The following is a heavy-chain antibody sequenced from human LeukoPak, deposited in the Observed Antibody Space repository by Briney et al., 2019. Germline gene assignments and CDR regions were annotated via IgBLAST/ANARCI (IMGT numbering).Heavy chain of an antibody. CDR2: INSDGSST. Sequence: GGSLRLSCAASGFTFSSYAMSWVRQAPGKGLVWVSRINSDGSSTSYADSVKGRFTISRDNAKNTLYLQMNSLRAEDTAVYYCAREGYSSGFDYWGQGTLVTVSS. J-gene: IGHJ4*02. CDR1: GFTFSSYA. CDR3: AREGYSSGFDY. D-gene: IGHD6-19*01. V-gene: IGHV3-74*01.